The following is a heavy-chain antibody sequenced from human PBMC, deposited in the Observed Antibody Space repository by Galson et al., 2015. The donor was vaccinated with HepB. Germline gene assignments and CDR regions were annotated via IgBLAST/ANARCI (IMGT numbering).Heavy chain of an antibody. CDR2: ISSSSSYI. D-gene: IGHD2-2*01. J-gene: IGHJ6*02. CDR1: GFTFSSYS. V-gene: IGHV3-21*01. CDR3: TTVSCSSTSCRFPYYYGMDV. Sequence: SLRLSCAASGFTFSSYSMNWVRQAPGKGLEWVSSISSSSSYIYYADSVKGRFTISRDNAKNSLYLQMNSLRAEDTAVYYCTTVSCSSTSCRFPYYYGMDVWGQGTTVTVSS.